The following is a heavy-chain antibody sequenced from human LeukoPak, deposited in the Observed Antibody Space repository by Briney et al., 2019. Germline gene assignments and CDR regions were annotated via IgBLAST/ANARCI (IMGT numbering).Heavy chain of an antibody. V-gene: IGHV1-24*01. CDR2: FDPEDGET. CDR1: GYTLTELS. D-gene: IGHD1-7*01. J-gene: IGHJ3*02. CDR3: ATGRTGTRVLGAFDI. Sequence: ASVKVSCKVSGYTLTELSMHWVRQAPGKGLEWMGGFDPEDGETIYAQKFQGRVTMTEDTSTDTVYMELSSLRSEDTAVYYCATGRTGTRVLGAFDIWGQGTMVTVSS.